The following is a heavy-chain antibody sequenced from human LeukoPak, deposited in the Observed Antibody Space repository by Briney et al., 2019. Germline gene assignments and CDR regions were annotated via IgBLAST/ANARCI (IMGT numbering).Heavy chain of an antibody. CDR2: IKQDGSEK. J-gene: IGHJ4*02. Sequence: GGSLRLSCAASEFTFSSYWMSWVRQAPGKGLEWVANIKQDGSEKYYVDSVKGRFTISRDNAKNSMYLQMNSLRAEDTAVYYCVRVGSVGDYWGQRTLVTVSS. V-gene: IGHV3-7*01. D-gene: IGHD3-10*01. CDR1: EFTFSSYW. CDR3: VRVGSVGDY.